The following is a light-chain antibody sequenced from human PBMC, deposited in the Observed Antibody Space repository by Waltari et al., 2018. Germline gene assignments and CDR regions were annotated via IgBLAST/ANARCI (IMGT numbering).Light chain of an antibody. CDR1: QDISNY. CDR2: DAS. J-gene: IGKJ3*01. Sequence: DIQMTQSPSSLSASVGDRVTITCQASQDISNYLLWYQQKPGKAPRVLIYDASTLERGVQSRFSGSGSGTDFTFTIAALQPEDFATYFCQHYDNFPFTFGPGTTVDVK. CDR3: QHYDNFPFT. V-gene: IGKV1-33*01.